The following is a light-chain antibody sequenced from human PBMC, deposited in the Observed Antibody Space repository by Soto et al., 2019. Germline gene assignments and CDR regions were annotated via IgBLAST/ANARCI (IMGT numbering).Light chain of an antibody. CDR1: QSVISNF. V-gene: IGKV3-20*01. J-gene: IGKJ1*01. CDR2: GAS. Sequence: EIVLTQSPGTLSLSPGERATLSCRASQSVISNFLAWYQQKPGQAPRLLISGASTRATDIPDRFSGSGSRTDFTLVISKVEPEDCAVYFCLQYASAPRTFGQGTKVDIK. CDR3: LQYASAPRT.